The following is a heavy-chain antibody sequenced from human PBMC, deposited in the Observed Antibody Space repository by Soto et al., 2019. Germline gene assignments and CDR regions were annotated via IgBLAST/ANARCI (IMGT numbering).Heavy chain of an antibody. V-gene: IGHV4-30-2*03. CDR2: ISYSGRT. CDR1: GGTFSSYAI. CDR3: ARRRASDYGGNHHPYYFDR. Sequence: SCKASGGTFSSYAISWIRQSPRRGLELIGSISYSGRTYDNPSLQSRVTISIDASKNQFSLKLTSVTTADTAVYYCARRRASDYGGNHHPYYFDRWGQGALVTVSS. J-gene: IGHJ4*02. D-gene: IGHD4-17*01.